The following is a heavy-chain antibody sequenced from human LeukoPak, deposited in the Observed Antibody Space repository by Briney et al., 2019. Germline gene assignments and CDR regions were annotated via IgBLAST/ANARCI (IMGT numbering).Heavy chain of an antibody. V-gene: IGHV4-59*01. CDR1: VCSISSYY. J-gene: IGHJ5*02. CDR2: IYYSGST. CDR3: ARSPSLDYYNWFDP. Sequence: SETLSLTCTVSVCSISSYYWNWIRQSPGKGLEWIGYIYYSGSTNYNPSLKSRVTISVDTSKNQFSLKLNSVTAADTAVYYCARSPSLDYYNWFDPWGQGTLVTVSS. D-gene: IGHD4-11*01.